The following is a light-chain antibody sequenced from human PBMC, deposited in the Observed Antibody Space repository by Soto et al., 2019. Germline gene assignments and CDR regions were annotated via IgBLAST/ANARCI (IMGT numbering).Light chain of an antibody. Sequence: QSVLTQPASVSGSPGQSITISCTGTSSDVGSYNYVSWYQQHPGKAPKLIIYEVSYRPSGISNRFSGSKSGNTASLTISGLQAEDEADYYCSSYTSSTNYVFGTGTKGTVL. V-gene: IGLV2-14*01. CDR3: SSYTSSTNYV. CDR1: SSDVGSYNY. J-gene: IGLJ1*01. CDR2: EVS.